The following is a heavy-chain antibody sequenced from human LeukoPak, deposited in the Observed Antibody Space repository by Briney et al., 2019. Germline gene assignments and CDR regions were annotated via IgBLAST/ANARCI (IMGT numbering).Heavy chain of an antibody. J-gene: IGHJ6*02. CDR3: ARVFRWGLLPPAHYGMDV. D-gene: IGHD1-26*01. Sequence: SETLSLTCTVSGGSISSGDYYWSWIRQPPGKGLEWIGYIYYSGSTYYNPSLKSRVTISVDTSKNQFSLKLSSVTAADTAVYYWARVFRWGLLPPAHYGMDVWGQGTTVTVSS. CDR2: IYYSGST. V-gene: IGHV4-30-4*01. CDR1: GGSISSGDYY.